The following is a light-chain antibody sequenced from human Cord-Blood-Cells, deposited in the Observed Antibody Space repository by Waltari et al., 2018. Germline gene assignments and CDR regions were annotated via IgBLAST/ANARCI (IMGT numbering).Light chain of an antibody. CDR2: DAS. CDR3: QQRSNWPPVT. CDR1: QSVSSY. V-gene: IGKV3-11*01. Sequence: EIVLTQSPATPSLSPGERATLSCRASQSVSSYLAWYQQKPGQAPRLLIYDASNRATGIPARFSGSGSGTDFTLTISSLEPDDFAVYYCQQRSNWPPVTFGQGTRLEIK. J-gene: IGKJ5*01.